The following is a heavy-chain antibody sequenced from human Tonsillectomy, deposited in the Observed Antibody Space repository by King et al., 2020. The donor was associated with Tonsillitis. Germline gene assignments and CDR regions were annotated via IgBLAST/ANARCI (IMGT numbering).Heavy chain of an antibody. CDR1: GGSVSSSSYY. J-gene: IGHJ6*03. Sequence: QLQESGPGLVKPSETLSLTCTVSGGSVSSSSYYWGRIRQSPGKGLEWIGSTYYDGSTYYTPSLKDRVTISIDTSKNQFSLNLNSVTASDTAMYYCARTSRDYNYYYYMDVWGKGTSVTVSS. CDR2: TYYDGST. CDR3: ARTSRDYNYYYYMDV. V-gene: IGHV4-39*01.